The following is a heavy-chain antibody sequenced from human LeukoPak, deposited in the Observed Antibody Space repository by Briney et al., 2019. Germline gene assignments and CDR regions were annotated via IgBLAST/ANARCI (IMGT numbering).Heavy chain of an antibody. CDR1: EFTFSSYG. CDR2: ISYDGNNK. Sequence: PGGSLRLSCAASEFTFSSYGMHWVRQAPGKGLEWVAVISYDGNNKYYADSVKGRFTISRDNSKNTLYLQMDNLRAEDTAVYYCAKYQRQWLPKGGFDYWGQGTLVTVSS. J-gene: IGHJ4*02. D-gene: IGHD6-19*01. CDR3: AKYQRQWLPKGGFDY. V-gene: IGHV3-30*18.